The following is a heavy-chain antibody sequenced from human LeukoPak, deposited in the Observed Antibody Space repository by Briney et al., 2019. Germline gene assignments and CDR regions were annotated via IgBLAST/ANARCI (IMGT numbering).Heavy chain of an antibody. J-gene: IGHJ1*01. D-gene: IGHD3-9*01. CDR2: MAYSGST. CDR1: GGSIFSSSHY. Sequence: SETLSLTSTVSGGSIFSSSHYWGWIRQPPGKGLEWLGSMAYSGSTYHNPSLKSRVTILIDTSKNHFSLKLSSVTAADTAVYYCASSSLEYYDILTGFYDWGQGTLVTVSS. V-gene: IGHV4-39*07. CDR3: ASSSLEYYDILTGFYD.